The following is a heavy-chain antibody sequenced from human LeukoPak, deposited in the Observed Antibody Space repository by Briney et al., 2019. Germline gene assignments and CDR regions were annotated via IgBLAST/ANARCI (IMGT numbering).Heavy chain of an antibody. V-gene: IGHV3-23*01. D-gene: IGHD2-2*01. CDR1: GFTFSSYA. CDR3: AKDSPSIYHGANYYYGMDV. Sequence: GGSLRLSCAASGFTFSSYAMSWVRQAPGKGLEWVSAISGSGGSTYYADSVKGRFTISRDNSKNTLYLQMKSLRAEDTAVYYCAKDSPSIYHGANYYYGMDVWGQGTPVTVSS. J-gene: IGHJ6*02. CDR2: ISGSGGST.